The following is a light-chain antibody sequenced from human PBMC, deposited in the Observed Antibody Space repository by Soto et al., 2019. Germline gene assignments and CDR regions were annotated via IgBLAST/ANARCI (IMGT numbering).Light chain of an antibody. CDR2: ATS. J-gene: IGKJ1*01. V-gene: IGKV1-39*01. CDR1: KRIVTS. Sequence: DIPMTQSPSSMFGSXGDRVTIPCRACKRIVTSLNWYLQKPGKAAKLLXXATSNLQSGVQLRLIGSGSGKDFTLNISSLQPEEFATYFCKQSYSTPPWTFGQGTKVDIK. CDR3: KQSYSTPPWT.